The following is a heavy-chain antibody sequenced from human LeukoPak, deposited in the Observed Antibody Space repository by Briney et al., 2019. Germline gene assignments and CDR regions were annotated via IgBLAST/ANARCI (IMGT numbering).Heavy chain of an antibody. V-gene: IGHV3-23*01. CDR3: AKGGTVVVVITYYFDY. CDR1: GFTFSSYA. CDR2: ISGSGGST. Sequence: GGSLRPSCAASGFTFSSYAMSWVRQAPGKGLEWVSAISGSGGSTYYADSVKGRFTISRDNSKNTLYLQMNSLRAEDTAVYYCAKGGTVVVVITYYFDYWGQGTLVTVSS. J-gene: IGHJ4*02. D-gene: IGHD3-22*01.